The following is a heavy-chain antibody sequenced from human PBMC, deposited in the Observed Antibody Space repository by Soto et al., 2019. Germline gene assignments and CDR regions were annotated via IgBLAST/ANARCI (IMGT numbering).Heavy chain of an antibody. D-gene: IGHD4-17*01. Sequence: QVQLQESGPGLVKPSQTLSLTCTVSGGSISSGDYYWSWIRQPPGKGLEWIGYIYYSGSTYYNPSLKSRVTISVDTSKNQFSLKLSSVPAADTAVYYCARGRMTTVTLRIGYFDYWGQGTLVTVSS. CDR3: ARGRMTTVTLRIGYFDY. V-gene: IGHV4-30-4*01. J-gene: IGHJ4*02. CDR2: IYYSGST. CDR1: GGSISSGDYY.